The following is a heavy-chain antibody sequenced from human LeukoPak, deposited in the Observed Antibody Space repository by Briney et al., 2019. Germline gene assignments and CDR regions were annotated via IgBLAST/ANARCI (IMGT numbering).Heavy chain of an antibody. V-gene: IGHV3-23*01. CDR1: GFTFSSYA. J-gene: IGHJ6*02. D-gene: IGHD2-2*02. Sequence: GSLRLSCAASGFTFSSYAMSWVRQAPGKGLEWVSAISGSGGSTYYADSVKGRFTISRDNSKNTLYLQMNSLRAEDTAVYYCAKESYQLLYFYYYGMDVWGQGTTVTVSS. CDR3: AKESYQLLYFYYYGMDV. CDR2: ISGSGGST.